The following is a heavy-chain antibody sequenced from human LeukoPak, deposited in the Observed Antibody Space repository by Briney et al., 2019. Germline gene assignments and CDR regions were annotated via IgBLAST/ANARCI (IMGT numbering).Heavy chain of an antibody. J-gene: IGHJ5*02. Sequence: SETLSITCAVYGGSFSGYYWSCIRQPPGKGLEWIGKINHSGSTNYNPSLKSRVTISVDTSKNQFSLKLSSVTAADTAVYYCARAVRAYYDFWSGYYTTNWFDPWGQGTLVTVSS. CDR2: INHSGST. CDR1: GGSFSGYY. D-gene: IGHD3-3*01. CDR3: ARAVRAYYDFWSGYYTTNWFDP. V-gene: IGHV4-34*01.